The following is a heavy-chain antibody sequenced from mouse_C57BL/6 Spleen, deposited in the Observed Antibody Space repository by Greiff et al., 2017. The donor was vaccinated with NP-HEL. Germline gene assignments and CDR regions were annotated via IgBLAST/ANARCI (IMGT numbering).Heavy chain of an antibody. V-gene: IGHV1-18*01. CDR2: INPNNGGT. D-gene: IGHD1-1*02. CDR3: ARKAGAFAY. CDR1: GYTFTDYN. J-gene: IGHJ3*01. Sequence: EVQLQQSGPELVKPGASVKIPCKASGYTFTDYNMDWVNQSPGKRLEWIGDINPNNGGTNYNQKFKGKTTLTEDNSTSTAYMELRSLTSEDTAVYYCARKAGAFAYWGQGTLVTVSA.